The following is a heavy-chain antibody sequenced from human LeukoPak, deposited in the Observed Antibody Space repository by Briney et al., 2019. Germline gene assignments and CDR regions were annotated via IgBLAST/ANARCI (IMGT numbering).Heavy chain of an antibody. CDR2: ISSSGSTI. Sequence: GGSLRLSCAASGFTFSDYYMSWIRQAPGKGLEWVSYISSSGSTIYYADSVKGRFTISRDNAKNSLYLRMNSLRAEDTAVYYCASSGWLQPDDYWGQGTLVTVSS. CDR1: GFTFSDYY. J-gene: IGHJ4*02. CDR3: ASSGWLQPDDY. V-gene: IGHV3-11*01. D-gene: IGHD5-24*01.